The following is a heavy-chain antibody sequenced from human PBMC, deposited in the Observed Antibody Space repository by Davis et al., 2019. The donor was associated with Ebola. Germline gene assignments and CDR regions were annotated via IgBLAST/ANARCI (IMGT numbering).Heavy chain of an antibody. V-gene: IGHV4-34*01. Sequence: ESLKISCAASGFTFSSYSMNWVRQPPGKGLEWIGEINHSGSTNYNPSLKSRVTISVDTSKNQFSLKLSSVTAADTAVYYCARGSLKYYYDSSGYNYWGQGTLVTVSS. J-gene: IGHJ4*02. CDR1: GFTFSSYS. CDR3: ARGSLKYYYDSSGYNY. CDR2: INHSGST. D-gene: IGHD3-22*01.